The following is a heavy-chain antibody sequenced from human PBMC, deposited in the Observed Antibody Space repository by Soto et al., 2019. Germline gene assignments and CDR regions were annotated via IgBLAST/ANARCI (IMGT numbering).Heavy chain of an antibody. CDR1: GYRFTSYG. D-gene: IGHD3-16*01. Sequence: ASVKVSCXASGYRFTSYGIGWVRHAPGQGLEWMGWINAYNGNTNYAQNLQGRVTLTTDTSTSTAYMELRSLRSNDTAVYYCAMVDVYVTPSPQDVWGQGTTVTVSS. CDR3: AMVDVYVTPSPQDV. J-gene: IGHJ6*02. CDR2: INAYNGNT. V-gene: IGHV1-18*01.